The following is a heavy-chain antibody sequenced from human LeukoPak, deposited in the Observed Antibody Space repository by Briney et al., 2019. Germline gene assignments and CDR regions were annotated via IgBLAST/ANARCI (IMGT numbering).Heavy chain of an antibody. CDR2: IIPIFGTA. CDR1: GGTFSSYA. V-gene: IGHV1-69*06. D-gene: IGHD5-18*01. J-gene: IGHJ6*03. Sequence: SVKVSCKASGGTFSSYAISWVRQAPGQGLEWMGGIIPIFGTANYAQKFQGRVTITADKSTSTAYMELSSLRSEDTAVYYCARALIGYSDGPYYMDVWGKGTTVTISS. CDR3: ARALIGYSDGPYYMDV.